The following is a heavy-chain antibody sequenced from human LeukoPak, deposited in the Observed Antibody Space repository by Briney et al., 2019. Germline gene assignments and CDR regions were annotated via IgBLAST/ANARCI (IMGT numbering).Heavy chain of an antibody. V-gene: IGHV3-33*01. CDR2: TWYDGSHK. CDR1: GFTFSSYG. J-gene: IGHJ4*02. Sequence: GGSLRLSCAASGFTFSSYGMHWVRQAPGKGLEWVAVTWYDGSHKFYGGSVKGRFTISRDNSKNTLFLQMDSLRADDTAVYYCAREGDSSSWTFDYWGQGTLVTVSS. D-gene: IGHD6-13*01. CDR3: AREGDSSSWTFDY.